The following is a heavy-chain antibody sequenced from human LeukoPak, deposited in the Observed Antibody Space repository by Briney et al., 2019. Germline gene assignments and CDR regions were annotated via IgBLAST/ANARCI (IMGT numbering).Heavy chain of an antibody. CDR1: GYSISSGYY. D-gene: IGHD3-22*01. CDR3: ASTETYYYDSSGYLFDY. CDR2: IYHSGST. V-gene: IGHV4-38-2*02. J-gene: IGHJ4*02. Sequence: PSETLSLTCTVSGYSISSGYYWGWIRQPPGKGLEWIGSIYHSGSTYYNPSLKSRVTISVDTSKNQFSLKLSSVTAADTAVYYCASTETYYYDSSGYLFDYWGQGTLVTVSS.